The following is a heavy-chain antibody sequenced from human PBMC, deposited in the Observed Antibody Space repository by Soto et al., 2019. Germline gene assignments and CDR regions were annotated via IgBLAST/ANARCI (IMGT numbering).Heavy chain of an antibody. Sequence: SETLSLTCTVSGGSISSGGYYWSWIRQHPGKGLEWIGYIYYSGSTYYNPSLKSRVTISVDTSKNQFSLKLSSVTAADTAVYYCARLGYCSGCSCYDYRVWAFDIWGQGTMVTVSS. CDR1: GGSISSGGYY. V-gene: IGHV4-31*03. CDR3: ARLGYCSGCSCYDYRVWAFDI. CDR2: IYYSGST. D-gene: IGHD2-15*01. J-gene: IGHJ3*02.